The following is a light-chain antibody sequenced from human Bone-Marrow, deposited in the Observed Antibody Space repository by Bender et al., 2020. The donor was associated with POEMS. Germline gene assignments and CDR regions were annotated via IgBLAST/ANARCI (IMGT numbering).Light chain of an antibody. J-gene: IGLJ3*02. CDR2: EDT. V-gene: IGLV2-23*01. CDR3: FSYAGRGSGV. Sequence: QPALTQPASVSGSPGQSITISCSGTSSNIGEYNLVSWYQHRPGKAPKLIIFEDTNRPSVISSRFSGSKSGNTASLTFSVLQVEDEGDYYCFSYAGRGSGVFGGGTKVTVL. CDR1: SSNIGEYNL.